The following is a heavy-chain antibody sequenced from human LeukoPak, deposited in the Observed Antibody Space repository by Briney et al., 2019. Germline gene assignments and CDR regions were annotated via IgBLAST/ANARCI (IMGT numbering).Heavy chain of an antibody. Sequence: SETLSLTCTVSGGSVSSSSYYWGWIRQPPGKGLEWIGSIYYSGSTYYNPSLKSRVTISVDTSKNQFSLKLSSVTAADTAVYYCARHSPVGVYYFDYWGQGTLVAVSS. CDR1: GGSVSSSSYY. CDR2: IYYSGST. J-gene: IGHJ4*02. V-gene: IGHV4-39*01. CDR3: ARHSPVGVYYFDY. D-gene: IGHD1-26*01.